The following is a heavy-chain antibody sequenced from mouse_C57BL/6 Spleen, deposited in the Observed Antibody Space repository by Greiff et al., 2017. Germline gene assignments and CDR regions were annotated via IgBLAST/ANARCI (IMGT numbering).Heavy chain of an antibody. CDR2: IDPSDSYT. V-gene: IGHV1-59*01. CDR3: ARVAQARGLFAY. CDR1: GYTFTSYW. J-gene: IGHJ3*01. Sequence: QVQLQQPGAELVRPGTSVKLSCKASGYTFTSYWMHWVKQRPGQGLEWIGVIDPSDSYTNYNQKFKGKATLTVDTSSSTAYMQLSSLTSEDSAVYYCARVAQARGLFAYGGQGTLVTVSA. D-gene: IGHD3-2*02.